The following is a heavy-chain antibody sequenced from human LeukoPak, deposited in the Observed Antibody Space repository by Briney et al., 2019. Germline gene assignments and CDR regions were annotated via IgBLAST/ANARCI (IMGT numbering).Heavy chain of an antibody. Sequence: ASVKVSCKASGYTFTGYYMHWVRQAPGQGLEWMGWINPNSGGTNYAQKFQGRVTMTRDTSISTAYMELSRLRSDDTAVYYCARYQGPDTELDYWGQGTLVTVSS. D-gene: IGHD5-18*01. CDR2: INPNSGGT. CDR3: ARYQGPDTELDY. V-gene: IGHV1-2*02. J-gene: IGHJ4*02. CDR1: GYTFTGYY.